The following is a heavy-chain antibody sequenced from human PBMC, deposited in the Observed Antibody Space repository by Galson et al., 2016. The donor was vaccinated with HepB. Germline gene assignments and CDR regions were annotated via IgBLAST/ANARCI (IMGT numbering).Heavy chain of an antibody. J-gene: IGHJ6*02. D-gene: IGHD5-24*01. CDR3: ARHRDESHSYGMDV. CDR2: FYYTGNT. V-gene: IGHV4-39*01. Sequence: ETLSLTCTVSGGSISSSSYYWGWIRQPPGKGLEWIGSFYYTGNTYYKSSLKSRVSISGDTSKNQVSLKLSSESAADTAVYYFARHRDESHSYGMDVWGQGTTVTVSS. CDR1: GGSISSSSYY.